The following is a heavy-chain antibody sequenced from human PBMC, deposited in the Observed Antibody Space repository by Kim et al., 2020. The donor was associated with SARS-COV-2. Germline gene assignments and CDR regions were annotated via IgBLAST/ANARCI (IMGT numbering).Heavy chain of an antibody. J-gene: IGHJ6*02. Sequence: GGSLRLSCAASGFTFSSYGMHWVRQAPGKGLEWVAVIWYDGSNKYYADSVKGRFTISRDNSKNTLYLQMNSLRAEDTAVYYCARDSSFRYSGYDDYYYYGMDVWGQGTTVTVSS. V-gene: IGHV3-33*01. CDR3: ARDSSFRYSGYDDYYYYGMDV. CDR2: IWYDGSNK. CDR1: GFTFSSYG. D-gene: IGHD5-12*01.